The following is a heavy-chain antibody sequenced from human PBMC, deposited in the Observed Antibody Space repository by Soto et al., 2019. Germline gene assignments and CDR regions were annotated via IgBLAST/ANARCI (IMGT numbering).Heavy chain of an antibody. CDR1: AYSISSGYY. CDR2: IYHSGST. Sequence: SETLSLTCAVSAYSISSGYYWGWIRQPPGKGLEWIGSIYHSGSTYYNPSLKSRVTISVDTSKNQFSLKLSSVTAADTAVYYCASYDFWSGVGLGGGYYFDYWGQGTLVTVSS. D-gene: IGHD3-3*01. CDR3: ASYDFWSGVGLGGGYYFDY. J-gene: IGHJ4*02. V-gene: IGHV4-38-2*01.